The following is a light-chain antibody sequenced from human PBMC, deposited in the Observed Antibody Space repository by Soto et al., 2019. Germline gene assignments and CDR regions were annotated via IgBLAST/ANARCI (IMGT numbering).Light chain of an antibody. CDR3: QQYNKWPQT. J-gene: IGKJ1*01. V-gene: IGKV3-11*01. CDR1: QSVSSY. CDR2: DAS. Sequence: EIVLTQSPATLSLSPGERATLSCRASQSVSSYLAWYQQKPGQAPRLLIYDASNRATGIPARFSGSGSGTDFTLTISSLEPEDFAVYYCQQYNKWPQTFGQGTKVGIK.